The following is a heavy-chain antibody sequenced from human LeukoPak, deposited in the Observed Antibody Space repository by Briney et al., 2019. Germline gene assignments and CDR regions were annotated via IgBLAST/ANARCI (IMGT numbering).Heavy chain of an antibody. CDR2: INSDGSTT. CDR3: ARYGSSGYLDY. CDR1: GFTFSRYW. D-gene: IGHD3-22*01. V-gene: IGHV3-74*01. J-gene: IGHJ4*02. Sequence: GGSLRLSCGASGFTFSRYWMHWVRQAPGKGLVWVSRINSDGSTTTYADSVKGRFTISRDNAKNTLYLQMNSLRAEDTAVYYCARYGSSGYLDYWGQGTLVTVSS.